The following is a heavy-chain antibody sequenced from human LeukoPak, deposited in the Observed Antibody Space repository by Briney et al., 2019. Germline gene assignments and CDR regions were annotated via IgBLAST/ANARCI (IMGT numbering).Heavy chain of an antibody. V-gene: IGHV4-34*01. CDR3: ARLPSREYDYVWGSYHPRSPFDY. J-gene: IGHJ4*02. CDR2: INHSGST. D-gene: IGHD3-16*02. Sequence: PSETLSLTCAVYGGSFGGYYGSWLRQPPGRGREWIGEINHSGSTNYHRSLKSRVNIPVDTPKKQFSLRRSSVDPADTALFYCARLPSREYDYVWGSYHPRSPFDYWGQGTLVTVSS. CDR1: GGSFGGYY.